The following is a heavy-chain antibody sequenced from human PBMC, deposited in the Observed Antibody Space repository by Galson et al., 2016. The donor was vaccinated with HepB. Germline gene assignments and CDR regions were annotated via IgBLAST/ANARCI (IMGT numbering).Heavy chain of an antibody. D-gene: IGHD2-15*01. Sequence: SLRLSCAASGFTFSRRWMSWVRQSPGKGLEWLAYISEGGSTTSYVDSVKGRFTISRDDAKNSVYLQMNSLRAEDTAVHYCAKVLGAGYCGGSSCAMDVWGQGTTVTVSS. V-gene: IGHV3-7*03. CDR2: ISEGGSTT. J-gene: IGHJ6*02. CDR1: GFTFSRRW. CDR3: AKVLGAGYCGGSSCAMDV.